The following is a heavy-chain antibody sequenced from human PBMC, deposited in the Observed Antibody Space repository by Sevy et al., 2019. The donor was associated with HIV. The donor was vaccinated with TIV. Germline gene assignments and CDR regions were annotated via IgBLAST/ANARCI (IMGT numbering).Heavy chain of an antibody. CDR3: AGEGCTKPHDY. J-gene: IGHJ4*02. Sequence: GGSLRLSCEASGFTFSKYSMSWVRQAPGKGLEWVTTFSNGCGGINYADSVKGRFTISRDDSKNTLYMQMNSLRAEDTDGYYWAGEGCTKPHDYWGQGTLVTVSS. D-gene: IGHD2-8*01. CDR1: GFTFSKYS. CDR2: FSNGCGGI. V-gene: IGHV3-23*05.